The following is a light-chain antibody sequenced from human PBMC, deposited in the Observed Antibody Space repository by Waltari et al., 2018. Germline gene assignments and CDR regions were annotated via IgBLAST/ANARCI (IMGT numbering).Light chain of an antibody. Sequence: DVVMTQSPLSLSVTPGQPASISCYSSQSLVHSDGNTYLNGFHQRPGQSPRRLIYEVSSRYSGVADRFSGSGSGTDFTLKISRVEAEDVGVYYCMQGTRWPRTFGQGTKVEIK. CDR1: QSLVHSDGNTY. V-gene: IGKV2-30*02. J-gene: IGKJ1*01. CDR3: MQGTRWPRT. CDR2: EVS.